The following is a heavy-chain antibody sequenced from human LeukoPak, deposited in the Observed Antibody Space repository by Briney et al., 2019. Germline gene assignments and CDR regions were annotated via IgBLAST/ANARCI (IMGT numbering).Heavy chain of an antibody. CDR1: GYTFTGYY. D-gene: IGHD3-10*01. Sequence: ASVKVSCKASGYTFTGYYMHWVRQAPGQGLEWMGWINPNSGGTNYAQKFQGRVTMTRDTSISTAYMELSRLSSDDTAVYYCASLRGGFGELLVDIWGQGTMVTVSS. CDR2: INPNSGGT. CDR3: ASLRGGFGELLVDI. V-gene: IGHV1-2*02. J-gene: IGHJ3*02.